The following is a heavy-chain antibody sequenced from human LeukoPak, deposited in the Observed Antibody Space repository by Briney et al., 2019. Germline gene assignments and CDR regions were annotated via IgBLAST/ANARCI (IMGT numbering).Heavy chain of an antibody. CDR1: GLTFSSYA. CDR2: ISGSSGHT. D-gene: IGHD3-3*01. Sequence: GGSLRLSCAASGLTFSSYAMSGVRQAPGKGLEWVSAISGSSGHTYYADSVKGRFTISRDNSKSTLYLQMNSLRAEDTAVYYCAKVGFSEMEWLLYSDHWGQGTLVTVSS. CDR3: AKVGFSEMEWLLYSDH. V-gene: IGHV3-23*01. J-gene: IGHJ4*02.